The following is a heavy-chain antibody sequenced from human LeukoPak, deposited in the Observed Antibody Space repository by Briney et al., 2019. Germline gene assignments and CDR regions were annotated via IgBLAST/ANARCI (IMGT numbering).Heavy chain of an antibody. CDR2: ISYDGSNK. CDR1: GFTFSSYG. D-gene: IGHD3-10*01. J-gene: IGHJ4*02. V-gene: IGHV3-30*18. Sequence: GRSLRLSCAASGFTFSSYGMHWVRQAPGKGLEWVAVISYDGSNKYYADSVKGRFTISRDNSKNTLYLQMNSLRAEDTAVYFCAKSGVYFGPIWFGGGGKGTLVTVSS. CDR3: AKSGVYFGPIWFGG.